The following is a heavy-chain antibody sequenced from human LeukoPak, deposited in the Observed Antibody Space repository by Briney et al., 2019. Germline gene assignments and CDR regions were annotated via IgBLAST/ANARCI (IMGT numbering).Heavy chain of an antibody. CDR2: IYYSGST. CDR3: ARQTEYDILTGYYRGTHPFDY. J-gene: IGHJ4*02. CDR1: GGSISSSSYY. Sequence: SETLSLTCTVSGGSISSSSYYWGWIRQPPGKGLEWIGSIYYSGSTYYNPSLKSRVTISVDTSKNQFSLKLSSVTAADTAVYYCARQTEYDILTGYYRGTHPFDYWGQGTLVTVSS. D-gene: IGHD3-9*01. V-gene: IGHV4-39*01.